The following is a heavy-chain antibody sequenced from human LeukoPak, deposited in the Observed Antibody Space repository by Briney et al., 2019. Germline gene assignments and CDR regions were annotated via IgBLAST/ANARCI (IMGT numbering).Heavy chain of an antibody. CDR3: AKDSREDLPYYFDY. CDR1: GFTFSSYG. Sequence: GGSLRLSCAASGFTFSSYGMSWVRQAPGKGLEWVAFIRYDGSNKYYADSVKGRFTISRDNSKNTLYLQMNSLRAEDTAVYYCAKDSREDLPYYFDYWGQGTLVTVSS. CDR2: IRYDGSNK. J-gene: IGHJ4*02. V-gene: IGHV3-30*02.